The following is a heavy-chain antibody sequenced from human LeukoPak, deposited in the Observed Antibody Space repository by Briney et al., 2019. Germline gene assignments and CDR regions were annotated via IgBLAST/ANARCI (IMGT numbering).Heavy chain of an antibody. V-gene: IGHV4-4*08. D-gene: IGHD6-13*01. J-gene: IGHJ5*02. CDR3: ARDGDHAYSSSWFNWFDP. Sequence: PSETLSLTCSVSGGSISGYYWSWIRQPPGKGLEWIGRIYTSGSTNYNPSLKSRVTISVDTSKNQFSLKLSSVTAADTAVYYCARDGDHAYSSSWFNWFDPWGQGTLVTVSS. CDR2: IYTSGST. CDR1: GGSISGYY.